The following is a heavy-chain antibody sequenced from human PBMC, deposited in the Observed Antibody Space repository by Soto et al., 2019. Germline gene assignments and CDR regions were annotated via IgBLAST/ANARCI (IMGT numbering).Heavy chain of an antibody. D-gene: IGHD6-19*01. Sequence: QVQLVQSGTEVKRPGASVRVSCQASGYIFTSYGIGWVRQAPGQGLEWMGRISTYNGNTNYAQKFQGRVTMTTDTATSTPYMEVRSLRSDDTAVYYCAKDNGQWLVSNWGQGTLVTVS. CDR2: ISTYNGNT. CDR3: AKDNGQWLVSN. J-gene: IGHJ4*02. CDR1: GYIFTSYG. V-gene: IGHV1-18*01.